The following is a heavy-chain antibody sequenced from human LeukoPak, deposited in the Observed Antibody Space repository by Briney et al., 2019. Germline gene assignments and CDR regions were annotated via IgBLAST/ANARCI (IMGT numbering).Heavy chain of an antibody. CDR3: VRWQDI. CDR1: AFTLSNCW. J-gene: IGHJ3*02. Sequence: PGGSLRLSSSASAFTLSNCWMHWLRQAPGKGLVWVSRIKTDGSYASYAESVKGRFTVSRDNAKNTLYLQMNSLRVEDTAVYYCVRWQDIWGQGTMVTVSS. CDR2: IKTDGSYA. V-gene: IGHV3-74*01.